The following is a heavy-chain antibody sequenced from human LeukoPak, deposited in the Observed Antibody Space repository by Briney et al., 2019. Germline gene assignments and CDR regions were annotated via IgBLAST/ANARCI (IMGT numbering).Heavy chain of an antibody. Sequence: PSETLSLTCTVSGGSISSSRYYWGWIRQPPGKGLEWIGNIYYSGTTYYNPSLKSRVTISVHTSKNQFSLKLSSVTAADTAVYYCAGNIAVACDWGQGTLVTVSS. J-gene: IGHJ4*02. D-gene: IGHD6-19*01. CDR3: AGNIAVACD. V-gene: IGHV4-39*01. CDR1: GGSISSSRYY. CDR2: IYYSGTT.